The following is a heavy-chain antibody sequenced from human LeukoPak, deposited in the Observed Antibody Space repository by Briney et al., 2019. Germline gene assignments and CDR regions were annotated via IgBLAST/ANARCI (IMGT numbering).Heavy chain of an antibody. Sequence: ASVKVSCKASGYNFASHTIHWVRQAPGQSLEWMGWINAGNGNTKYSQKFQGGVTTSRDTSASTAYMELSSLRSEDTAVFYCARDRRYYVSGGKDGFDIWGQGTMVTVSS. CDR3: ARDRRYYVSGGKDGFDI. CDR1: GYNFASHT. J-gene: IGHJ3*02. D-gene: IGHD3-10*01. CDR2: INAGNGNT. V-gene: IGHV1-3*01.